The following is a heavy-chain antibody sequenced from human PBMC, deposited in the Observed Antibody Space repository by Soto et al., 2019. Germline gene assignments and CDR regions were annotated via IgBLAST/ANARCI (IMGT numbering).Heavy chain of an antibody. D-gene: IGHD7-27*01. CDR2: ISSSSNTI. CDR3: VRVGPGDQTYFWYGMDV. CDR1: GFTFSSYS. Sequence: EVQLVESGGGLVQPGGSLRLSCAASGFTFSSYSMNWVRQAPGQGLQWISYISSSSNTIYYADSVKGRFTISRDYAKNSLYLQRNSRTDVDTAVYYCVRVGPGDQTYFWYGMDVWGQGATVTVSS. V-gene: IGHV3-48*02. J-gene: IGHJ6*02.